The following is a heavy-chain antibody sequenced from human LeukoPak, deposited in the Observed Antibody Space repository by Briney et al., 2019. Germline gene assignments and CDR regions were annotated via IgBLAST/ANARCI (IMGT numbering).Heavy chain of an antibody. CDR3: ARRGYSSSSQPDWFDP. CDR1: GHRFSTSW. Sequence: GESLKISCKVSGHRFSTSWIGWVRQMPGKGLEWMGYIFPGDSDATYNPSFEGQVTISADRSINTAYLQWSSLKASDTAMYYCARRGYSSSSQPDWFDPWGQGTLVTVSS. CDR2: IFPGDSDA. D-gene: IGHD6-6*01. V-gene: IGHV5-51*01. J-gene: IGHJ5*02.